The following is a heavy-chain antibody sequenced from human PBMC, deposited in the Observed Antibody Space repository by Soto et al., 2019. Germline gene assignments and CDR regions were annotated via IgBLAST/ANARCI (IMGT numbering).Heavy chain of an antibody. CDR2: ISGSGGST. V-gene: IGHV3-23*01. Sequence: PGGSLRLSCAASGFTFSSYAMSWVRQAPGKGLEWVSAISGSGGSTYYADSVKGRFTISRDNSKNTLYLQMNSLRAEDTAVYYCAKDYPLRMVATPFDAFDIWGQGTMVTVSS. D-gene: IGHD5-12*01. CDR3: AKDYPLRMVATPFDAFDI. CDR1: GFTFSSYA. J-gene: IGHJ3*02.